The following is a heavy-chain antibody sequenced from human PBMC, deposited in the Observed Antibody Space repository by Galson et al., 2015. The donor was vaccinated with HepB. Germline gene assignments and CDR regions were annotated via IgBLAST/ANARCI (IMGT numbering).Heavy chain of an antibody. CDR1: GFSFSGYG. D-gene: IGHD3-10*01. J-gene: IGHJ4*02. CDR2: ISYDGSNK. CDR3: AEGAEIFYYYGSGHPREY. V-gene: IGHV3-30*18. Sequence: SLRLSCAASGFSFSGYGMHWVRQAPGKGLEWVAAISYDGSNKYYADSVKDRFTISRDNAKNTLYLQMNSLRPEDTAVYYCAEGAEIFYYYGSGHPREYWGQGTLVTVSS.